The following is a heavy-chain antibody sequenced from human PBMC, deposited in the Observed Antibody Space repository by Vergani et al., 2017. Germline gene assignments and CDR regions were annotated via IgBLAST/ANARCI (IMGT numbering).Heavy chain of an antibody. D-gene: IGHD3-16*01. Sequence: EVQLLESGGGLVQPGGSLRLSCAASGFTFGSYAMSWVRQAPGKGLEWVSAISGSGGSTYYADSVKGRFTISRDNSKNTLYLQMNSLRAEDTAVYYCARAGYGPYDAFDIWGQGTMVTVSS. V-gene: IGHV3-23*01. CDR1: GFTFGSYA. J-gene: IGHJ3*02. CDR3: ARAGYGPYDAFDI. CDR2: ISGSGGST.